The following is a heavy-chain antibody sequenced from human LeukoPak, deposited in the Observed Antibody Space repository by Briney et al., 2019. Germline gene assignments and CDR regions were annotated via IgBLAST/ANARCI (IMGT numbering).Heavy chain of an antibody. J-gene: IGHJ4*02. D-gene: IGHD3-9*01. CDR2: IYTSGST. CDR3: ARDFTYYDILTGYPRHYFDY. Sequence: SETLSLTCTVSGGSISSYYWSWIRQPAGKGLEWIGRIYTSGSTNYNPSLKSRVTMSVDTSKNQFSLKLSSVTAADTAVYYCARDFTYYDILTGYPRHYFDYWGQETLVTVSS. V-gene: IGHV4-4*07. CDR1: GGSISSYY.